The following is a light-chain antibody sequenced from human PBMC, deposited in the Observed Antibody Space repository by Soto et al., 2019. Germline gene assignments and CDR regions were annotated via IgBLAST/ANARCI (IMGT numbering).Light chain of an antibody. CDR1: SSDVGGYNY. Sequence: QSALTQPRSVSGSPGQSVTISCTGTSSDVGGYNYVSWYQQYPGKAPKLMIYEVSKRPSRVPDRFSGSKSGNTASLTISGVQAEDEADYYCCSYAGSPYVFGTGTNSPS. J-gene: IGLJ1*01. CDR2: EVS. CDR3: CSYAGSPYV. V-gene: IGLV2-11*01.